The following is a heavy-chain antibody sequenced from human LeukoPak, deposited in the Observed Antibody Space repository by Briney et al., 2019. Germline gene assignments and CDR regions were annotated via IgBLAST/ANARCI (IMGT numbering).Heavy chain of an antibody. D-gene: IGHD3-10*01. Sequence: ASVKVSCKASGYTFTGYYIHWVRQAPGQGLEWMGWINPNSGGTNYAQKSQGRVTMTRDTSISTAYMELSRLRSDDTAVYYCARGPGGSGSYYKDYWGQGTLVTVSS. CDR1: GYTFTGYY. CDR2: INPNSGGT. J-gene: IGHJ4*02. V-gene: IGHV1-2*02. CDR3: ARGPGGSGSYYKDY.